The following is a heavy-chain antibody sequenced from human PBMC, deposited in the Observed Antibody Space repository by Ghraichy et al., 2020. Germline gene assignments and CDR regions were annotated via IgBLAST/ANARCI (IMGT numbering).Heavy chain of an antibody. V-gene: IGHV3-11*03. CDR3: ASTGRDGYRPLEY. J-gene: IGHJ4*02. D-gene: IGHD5-24*01. Sequence: GGSLRLSCAGSGFTFSDYHMSWIRQAPGKGLEWVAYIHSDSSSPNYADSVRGRFTVSRDNAKTSLYLQMNSLRAEDTAVYYCASTGRDGYRPLEYWGQGTLVTVSS. CDR2: IHSDSSSP. CDR1: GFTFSDYH.